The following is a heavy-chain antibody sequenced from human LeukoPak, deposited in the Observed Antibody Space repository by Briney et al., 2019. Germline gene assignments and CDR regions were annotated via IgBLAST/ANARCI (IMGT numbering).Heavy chain of an antibody. D-gene: IGHD3-22*01. CDR3: AKDPHYYDSSGSTY. CDR2: ISGSGGST. CDR1: GFTFSSYA. Sequence: GGSLRLSCAASGFTFSSYAMSWVRQAPGKGLEWVSAISGSGGSTYYADSVKGRFTISRDNSKNTLYLQMNSLRAEDTAVYYCAKDPHYYDSSGSTYWGQGTLVTVSS. J-gene: IGHJ4*02. V-gene: IGHV3-23*01.